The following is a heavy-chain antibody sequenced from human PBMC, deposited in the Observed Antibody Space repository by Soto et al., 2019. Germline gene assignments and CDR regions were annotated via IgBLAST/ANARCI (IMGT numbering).Heavy chain of an antibody. CDR1: GFTFSSYA. J-gene: IGHJ3*02. D-gene: IGHD3-22*01. Sequence: EVQILESGGGLVQPGGSLRLSCAASGFTFSSYAMYWVRQAPGKGLAWVSGISDSGTGTYYADSVKGRFTISRDNSKNTVYLQMKRVRAEDTAVYYCAKDHTVVTRDALDIWDQGTMVNVSS. CDR3: AKDHTVVTRDALDI. V-gene: IGHV3-23*01. CDR2: ISDSGTGT.